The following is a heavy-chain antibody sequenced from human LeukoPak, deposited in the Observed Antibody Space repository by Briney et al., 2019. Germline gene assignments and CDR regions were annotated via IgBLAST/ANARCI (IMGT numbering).Heavy chain of an antibody. J-gene: IGHJ4*02. Sequence: SETLSLTCTVYGGSVSSGTYYWSWFRQPAGKGLEWIGRIVPSGHTIYNPSLKSRVTMSLDTSKNTFSLNLNSVTAADTAVYYCATGDYSFDNWGQGTLVTVSS. CDR1: GGSVSSGTYY. CDR3: ATGDYSFDN. V-gene: IGHV4-61*02. CDR2: IVPSGHT. D-gene: IGHD4-17*01.